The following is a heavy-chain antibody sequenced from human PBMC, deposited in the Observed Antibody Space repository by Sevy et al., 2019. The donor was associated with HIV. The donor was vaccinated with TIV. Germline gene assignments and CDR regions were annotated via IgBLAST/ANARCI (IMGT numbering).Heavy chain of an antibody. D-gene: IGHD3-22*01. Sequence: GGSLRLSCAVSGFSFDSYGMTWVRQAPGKGLEWVSAISGSGTRTYYADSVKGRFIISRDNSKNTLDLQMNSLRAEDTAIYYWGKGGGGHYDPDEIAYYFYYYNIDVWGKGTTVTVSS. J-gene: IGHJ6*03. CDR3: GKGGGGHYDPDEIAYYFYYYNIDV. CDR1: GFSFDSYG. V-gene: IGHV3-23*01. CDR2: ISGSGTRT.